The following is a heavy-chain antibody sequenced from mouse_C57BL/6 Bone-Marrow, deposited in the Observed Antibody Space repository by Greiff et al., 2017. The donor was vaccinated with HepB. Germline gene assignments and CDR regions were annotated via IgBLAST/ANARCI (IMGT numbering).Heavy chain of an antibody. J-gene: IGHJ4*01. D-gene: IGHD2-1*01. V-gene: IGHV1-5*01. Sequence: VQLKESGTVLARPGASVKMSCKTSGYTFTSYWMNWVKQSPGQGLEWIGAIYPGNSDTSYNQKFKGKDKLTAVTSASTAYMELSSLTNEDSAVYYCTLYCYYAMDYWGQGTSVTVSS. CDR1: GYTFTSYW. CDR2: IYPGNSDT. CDR3: TLYCYYAMDY.